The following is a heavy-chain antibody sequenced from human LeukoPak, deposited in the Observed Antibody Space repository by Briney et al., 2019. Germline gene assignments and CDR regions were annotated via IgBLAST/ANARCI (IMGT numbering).Heavy chain of an antibody. V-gene: IGHV3-30*03. Sequence: GGSLRLSCAASGFTFSSYGMHWVRQAPGKGLEWVAVISYDGSNKYYADSVKGRFTISRDNSKNTLYLQMNSLRAEDTAVYYCARDWRGMAAAGTGLDYYYGMDVWGQGTTVTVSS. J-gene: IGHJ6*02. D-gene: IGHD6-13*01. CDR2: ISYDGSNK. CDR3: ARDWRGMAAAGTGLDYYYGMDV. CDR1: GFTFSSYG.